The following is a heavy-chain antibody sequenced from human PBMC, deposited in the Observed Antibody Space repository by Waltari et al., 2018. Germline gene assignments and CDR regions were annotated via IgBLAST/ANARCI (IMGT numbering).Heavy chain of an antibody. CDR2: IRYDGCKK. CDR3: AKVPGRGYYYYYMDV. CDR1: GFTFSSYG. J-gene: IGHJ6*03. D-gene: IGHD1-26*01. Sequence: QVQLVESGGGVVQPGGSLRLSCAASGFTFSSYGMHWVRQAPGKGLAWVAFIRYDGCKKDYAVSVKVRFTISRDNSKNTLYLQMNSLRAEDTAVYYCAKVPGRGYYYYYMDVWGKGTTVTISS. V-gene: IGHV3-30*02.